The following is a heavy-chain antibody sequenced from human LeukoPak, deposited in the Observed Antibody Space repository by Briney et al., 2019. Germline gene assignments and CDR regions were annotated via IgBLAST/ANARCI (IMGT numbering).Heavy chain of an antibody. CDR1: GFTFSSYA. CDR2: IPYDGSSK. CDR3: ATAYGSGSYYFPFDY. Sequence: GGSLRLSCAASGFTFSSYAMHWVRQAPGKGLEWVAVIPYDGSSKYYADSVKGRFTISRDNSKNTLYLQMNSLRAEDTAVYYCATAYGSGSYYFPFDYWGQGTLVTVSS. V-gene: IGHV3-30-3*01. D-gene: IGHD3-10*01. J-gene: IGHJ4*02.